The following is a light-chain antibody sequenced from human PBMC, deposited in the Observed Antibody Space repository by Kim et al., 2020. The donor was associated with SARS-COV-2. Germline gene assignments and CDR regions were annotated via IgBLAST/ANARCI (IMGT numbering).Light chain of an antibody. Sequence: SASVRDRVTITCRASQSISSWLAWYQQKPGKAPNLLIYDGSSLEGGAPSRFSGSGSGTEFTLTINNLQPDDLATYYCQQYNNYPYTFGQGTKLEI. CDR3: QQYNNYPYT. V-gene: IGKV1-5*01. CDR2: DGS. CDR1: QSISSW. J-gene: IGKJ2*01.